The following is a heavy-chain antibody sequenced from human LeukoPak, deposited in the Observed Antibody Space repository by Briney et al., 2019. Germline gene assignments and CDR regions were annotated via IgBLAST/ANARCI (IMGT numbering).Heavy chain of an antibody. CDR1: GGTFRSYA. D-gene: IGHD5-18*01. CDR3: ARAERGYSYGLDAFDI. Sequence: KVSCKASGGTFRSYAISWVRQAPGQGVEWMGRIIPIFGTANYSQKFQGRVTITTDEYTSKADMDLSSLRSEDTAVHYCARAERGYSYGLDAFDIWGQGTTVTVSS. CDR2: IIPIFGTA. V-gene: IGHV1-69*05. J-gene: IGHJ3*02.